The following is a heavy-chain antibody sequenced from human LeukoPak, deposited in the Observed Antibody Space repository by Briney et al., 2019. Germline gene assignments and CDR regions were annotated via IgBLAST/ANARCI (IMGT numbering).Heavy chain of an antibody. CDR2: IYYSGST. V-gene: IGHV4-59*01. Sequence: SETLSLTCTVSDDSITIYYWSWIRQPPGKGLEWIGFIYYSGSTNYNPSLKSRVTISVHTSKNQFSLKLSSVTAADTAVYYCARGLWFGELLFGYFDYWGQGTLVTVSS. CDR1: DDSITIYY. CDR3: ARGLWFGELLFGYFDY. D-gene: IGHD3-10*01. J-gene: IGHJ4*02.